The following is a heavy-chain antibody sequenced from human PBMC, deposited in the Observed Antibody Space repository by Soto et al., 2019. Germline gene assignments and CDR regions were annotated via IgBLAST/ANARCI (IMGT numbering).Heavy chain of an antibody. Sequence: QVQLVQSGAEVKKPGAPVKVSCKASGYTFTSYGISWVRQAPGQGLEWMGWISAYNGNTNYAQKLQGRVTMTTDTSTSTAYMELRSLRSDDTAVYYCARDYAQDIVVVPAAVYYYYYGMDVWGQGTTVTVSS. CDR2: ISAYNGNT. CDR1: GYTFTSYG. CDR3: ARDYAQDIVVVPAAVYYYYYGMDV. J-gene: IGHJ6*02. D-gene: IGHD2-2*01. V-gene: IGHV1-18*01.